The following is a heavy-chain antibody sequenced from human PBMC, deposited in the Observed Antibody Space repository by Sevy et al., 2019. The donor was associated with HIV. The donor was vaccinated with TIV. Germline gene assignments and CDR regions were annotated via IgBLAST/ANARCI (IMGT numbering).Heavy chain of an antibody. CDR3: ARDGLTYYYATSGYYYWNAFDI. J-gene: IGHJ3*02. Sequence: GGSLRLSCAASGFTFSSYSMNWVRQAPGRGLEWDSYISSSSSAMYYADSVKGRFTISRDNAKNSLYLKMNSLRDEDTAVYYCARDGLTYYYATSGYYYWNAFDIWGQGTMVTVSS. CDR1: GFTFSSYS. CDR2: ISSSSSAM. D-gene: IGHD3-22*01. V-gene: IGHV3-48*02.